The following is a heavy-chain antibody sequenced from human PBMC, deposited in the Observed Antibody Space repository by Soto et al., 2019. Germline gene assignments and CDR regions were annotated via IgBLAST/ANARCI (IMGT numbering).Heavy chain of an antibody. V-gene: IGHV1-69*08. J-gene: IGHJ2*01. CDR2: IIPALGTA. Sequence: QDQLVQSGAEVKKPGSSVKVSCKASGGTFSSHTFSWVRQAPGQGLEWMGRIIPALGTATYAQKFQGRVTITADESATPVYMELNSLTSEDTAVYYCARPDFGDYWYFDLWGRGTLVTVSS. CDR1: GGTFSSHT. CDR3: ARPDFGDYWYFDL. D-gene: IGHD4-17*01.